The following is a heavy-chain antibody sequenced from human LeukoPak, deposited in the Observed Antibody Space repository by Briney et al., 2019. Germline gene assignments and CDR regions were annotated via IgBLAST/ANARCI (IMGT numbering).Heavy chain of an antibody. CDR1: GGTFSSYA. J-gene: IGHJ3*02. V-gene: IGHV1-69*06. CDR3: ARPDIAAAGTDAFDI. D-gene: IGHD6-13*01. Sequence: SVKVSCKASGGTFSSYAISWVRQAPGQGLEWMGGIIPIFGTANYAQKFQGRVTITADKSTSTAYMELSSLRSEDTAVYYCARPDIAAAGTDAFDIWGQGTMVTVSS. CDR2: IIPIFGTA.